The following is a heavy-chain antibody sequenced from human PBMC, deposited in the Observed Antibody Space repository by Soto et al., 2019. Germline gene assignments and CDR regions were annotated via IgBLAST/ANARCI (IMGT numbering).Heavy chain of an antibody. D-gene: IGHD2-8*01. J-gene: IGHJ4*02. CDR2: IGGYNSDS. CDR1: GYTFTTYG. V-gene: IGHV1-18*04. CDR3: ARVGNNGWPLEYDY. Sequence: QPQLVQSGAEVRKPGASVKVSCKASGYTFTTYGISWVRQAPGQGLEWMGWIGGYNSDSHNAQKFQGRLTMTSNTSTNTAYMELRSLRSDDTAVYYCARVGNNGWPLEYDYGGQGTLVTVSS.